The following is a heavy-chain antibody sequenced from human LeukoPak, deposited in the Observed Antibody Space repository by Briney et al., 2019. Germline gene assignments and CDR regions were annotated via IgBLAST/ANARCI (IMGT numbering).Heavy chain of an antibody. CDR1: GGSFSGYY. Sequence: SETLSLTCAVYGGSFSGYYWSWIRQPPGKGLEWIGEINHSGSTNYNPSLKSRVTMSVDTSKNQFSLKLSSVTAADTAVYYCARDVAAAGLGDDAFDIWGQGTMVTVSS. D-gene: IGHD6-13*01. CDR2: INHSGST. CDR3: ARDVAAAGLGDDAFDI. J-gene: IGHJ3*02. V-gene: IGHV4-34*01.